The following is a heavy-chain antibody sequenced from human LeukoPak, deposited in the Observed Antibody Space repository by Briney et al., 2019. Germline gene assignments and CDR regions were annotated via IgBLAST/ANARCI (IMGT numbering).Heavy chain of an antibody. J-gene: IGHJ6*02. CDR3: ARQWDYYGMDV. CDR1: GGSISSSTYY. CDR2: IYYSGST. Sequence: SETLSLTCTVSGGSISSSTYYWGWIRQPQGKGLEWIGSIYYSGSTYYNPSLKSRVTISVDTSKNQFSLKLSSVTAADTAVYYCARQWDYYGMDVWGQGTTVTVSS. V-gene: IGHV4-39*01.